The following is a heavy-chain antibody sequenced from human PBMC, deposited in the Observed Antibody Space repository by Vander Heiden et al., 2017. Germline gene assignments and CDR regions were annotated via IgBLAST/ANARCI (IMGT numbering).Heavy chain of an antibody. Sequence: QLQLLQSGAEVQKPVSSVTVPCKASGCTFSSSAISWVRQAPGQGLEWMGGIIPILGIANYAQKFQGRVTITADKSTGTAYMELSSLRSEDTAVYYCARKEGLGNWFDPWGQGTLVTVSS. CDR2: IIPILGIA. D-gene: IGHD3-9*01. V-gene: IGHV1-69*10. CDR1: GCTFSSSA. J-gene: IGHJ5*02. CDR3: ARKEGLGNWFDP.